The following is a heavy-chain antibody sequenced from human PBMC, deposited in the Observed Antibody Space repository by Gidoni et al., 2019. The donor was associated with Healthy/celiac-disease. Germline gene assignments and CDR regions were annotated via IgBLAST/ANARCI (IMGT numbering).Heavy chain of an antibody. Sequence: QVQLQESGPGLVKPPETLSLTCTVSGGAISSYYWSWIRQPPGKGLEWIGYIYHSGSTNYNPSLKSRVTISVDTSKSQFSLKLSSVTAADTAVYYCARSTTDYGDYGVFDYWGQGTLVTVSS. J-gene: IGHJ4*02. V-gene: IGHV4-59*01. D-gene: IGHD4-17*01. CDR2: IYHSGST. CDR3: ARSTTDYGDYGVFDY. CDR1: GGAISSYY.